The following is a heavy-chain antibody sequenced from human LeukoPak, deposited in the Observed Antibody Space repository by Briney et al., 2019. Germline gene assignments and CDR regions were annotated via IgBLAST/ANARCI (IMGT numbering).Heavy chain of an antibody. CDR1: GYSFTSQD. Sequence: ASVKVSCKTSGYSFTSQDMHWVRQAPGQRLEWVGCISPDNGNAQYSQGFRGRVTITRDTSANTAYMELSSLRSEDMAVYYCTLYNYWGQGTLVTVSS. D-gene: IGHD2-2*02. CDR3: TLYNY. J-gene: IGHJ4*02. V-gene: IGHV1-3*03. CDR2: ISPDNGNA.